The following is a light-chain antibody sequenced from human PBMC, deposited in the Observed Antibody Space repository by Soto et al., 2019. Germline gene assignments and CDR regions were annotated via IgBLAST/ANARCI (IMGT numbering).Light chain of an antibody. CDR2: RVS. V-gene: IGKV1-5*03. Sequence: DVQMTQSPSTLSASVGDRVTVTCWASQGINTWLAWYQQKPGKAPKLLIYRVSSLNSGVPSRFSGSGSGTEFTLTISSLQPDDFATYYCQQYNSYPRTFGQGTKVEVK. CDR3: QQYNSYPRT. J-gene: IGKJ1*01. CDR1: QGINTW.